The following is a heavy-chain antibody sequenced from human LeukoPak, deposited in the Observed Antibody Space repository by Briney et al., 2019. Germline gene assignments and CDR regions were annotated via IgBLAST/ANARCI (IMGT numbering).Heavy chain of an antibody. V-gene: IGHV3-23*01. J-gene: IGHJ4*01. CDR3: AKLYCSSTSCYNLDY. CDR2: ISGSGGST. Sequence: GGSLRLSCAASGFTFSSYAMSWVRQAPGKGLEWVSAISGSGGSTYYADSVKGRFTISRDNSKNTLYLQMNSLRAEDTAVYYCAKLYCSSTSCYNLDYWGQGTLVAVSS. D-gene: IGHD2-2*02. CDR1: GFTFSSYA.